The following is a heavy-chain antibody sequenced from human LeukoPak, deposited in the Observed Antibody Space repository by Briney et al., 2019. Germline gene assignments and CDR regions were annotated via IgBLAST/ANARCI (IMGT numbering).Heavy chain of an antibody. CDR1: GGSISSHH. D-gene: IGHD6-13*01. CDR2: IYYSGST. J-gene: IGHJ4*02. CDR3: ARHLDIAAAGTFDY. V-gene: IGHV4-59*08. Sequence: SETLSLTCTVPGGSISSHHWSWIRQPPGKGLEWIGYIYYSGSTNYNPSLKSRVTISVDTSKNQFSLELSSVTAADTAVYYCARHLDIAAAGTFDYWGQGTLVTVSS.